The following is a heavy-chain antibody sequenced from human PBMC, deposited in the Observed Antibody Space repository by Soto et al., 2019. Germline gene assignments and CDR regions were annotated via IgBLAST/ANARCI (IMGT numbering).Heavy chain of an antibody. CDR1: GDSLRNHY. CDR3: ARVSYFRGFDWLFAFDS. Sequence: PSDTLSLTCSVSGDSLRNHYWSWIRQPPGSRLEWLGHIFYSGDTSSYNPSLKSRVSMSVDTSKNQFSLKLRSVSADDTAVYFCARVSYFRGFDWLFAFDSWGQGALVTVS. D-gene: IGHD3-9*01. V-gene: IGHV4-59*11. CDR2: IFYSGDT. J-gene: IGHJ4*02.